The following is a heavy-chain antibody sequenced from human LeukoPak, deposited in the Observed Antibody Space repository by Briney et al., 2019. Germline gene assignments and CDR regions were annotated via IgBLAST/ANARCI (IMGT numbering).Heavy chain of an antibody. CDR1: GFTFSNAW. V-gene: IGHV3-15*01. CDR3: ARDFVVMGGPYAFDI. J-gene: IGHJ3*02. CDR2: IKSKTDGGST. Sequence: PGGSLRLSCAASGFTFSNAWMSWVRQAPGKGLEWVGHIKSKTDGGSTDYAAPVKGRFTISRDDSKNTLYLQMNSLRVEDTAVYYCARDFVVMGGPYAFDIWGQGTMVTVSS. D-gene: IGHD3-22*01.